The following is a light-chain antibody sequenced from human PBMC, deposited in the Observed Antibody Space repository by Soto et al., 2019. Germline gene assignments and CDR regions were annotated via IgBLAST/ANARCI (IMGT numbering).Light chain of an antibody. V-gene: IGKV3-11*01. CDR2: DAS. J-gene: IGKJ4*01. Sequence: EIVLTQSPATLSLSPGERATLSCRASRSVGINLAWYQHKPGQAPRLLIYDASNRATGIPARFSGSGSGTDFTLTISSLEPEDFAVYYCQQRSSWPQLTFGGGTKVEI. CDR3: QQRSSWPQLT. CDR1: RSVGIN.